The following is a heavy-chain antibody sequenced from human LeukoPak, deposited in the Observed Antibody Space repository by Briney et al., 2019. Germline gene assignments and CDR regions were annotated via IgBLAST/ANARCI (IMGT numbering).Heavy chain of an antibody. CDR2: ISRSTSYI. D-gene: IGHD3-3*01. J-gene: IGHJ4*02. CDR3: ARNLGILEWLIDY. V-gene: IGHV3-21*01. CDR1: GCSFSSYR. Sequence: GGSVRLSCAASGCSFSSYRMNWVRQAPGKGLEWVSCISRSTSYINYADSVKGRFTVSRDNAKNSLCLQMNSQRAEDTDVYYWARNLGILEWLIDYWGQGTLVTVSS.